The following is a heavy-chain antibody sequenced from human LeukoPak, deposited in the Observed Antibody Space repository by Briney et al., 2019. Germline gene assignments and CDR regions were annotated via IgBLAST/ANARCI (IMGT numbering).Heavy chain of an antibody. Sequence: SVKVSCKASGGTFSSYAISWVRQAPGQGLEWMGRIIPIFGTANYAQKFQGRVTITTDESTSTAYMELSSLRSEDRAVYYCARDGCSGGSCYYRFGYFDYWGQGTLVTVSS. CDR3: ARDGCSGGSCYYRFGYFDY. V-gene: IGHV1-69*05. J-gene: IGHJ4*02. CDR2: IIPIFGTA. D-gene: IGHD2-15*01. CDR1: GGTFSSYA.